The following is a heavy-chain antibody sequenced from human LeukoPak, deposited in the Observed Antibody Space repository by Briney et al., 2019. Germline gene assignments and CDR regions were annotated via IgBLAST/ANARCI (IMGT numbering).Heavy chain of an antibody. D-gene: IGHD2-2*01. CDR1: GCRLPRYK. Sequence: PGGSLSLSRAASGCRLPRYKLIWVLQAPGTGLEWFTSISCTSSYIHYAASVKGRFTIYRDNVKTSLYLHRNRLRAQDTAVYYCARDGGFQLSALEYWGQGILVTVSS. CDR2: ISCTSSYI. J-gene: IGHJ4*02. CDR3: ARDGGFQLSALEY. V-gene: IGHV3-21*06.